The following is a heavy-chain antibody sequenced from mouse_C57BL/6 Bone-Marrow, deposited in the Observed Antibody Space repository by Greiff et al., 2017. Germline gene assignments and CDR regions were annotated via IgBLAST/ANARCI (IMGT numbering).Heavy chain of an antibody. J-gene: IGHJ1*03. V-gene: IGHV1-69*01. CDR1: GYTFTSYW. D-gene: IGHD1-1*01. CDR3: ARDYYYGSRWYFDV. Sequence: QVQLQQPGAELVMPGASVKLSCKASGYTFTSYWMHWVKQRPGQGLEWIREIDPSDSYTNYNQKFKGKSTLTVDKSSSTAYMQLSSLTSEDSAVYYCARDYYYGSRWYFDVWGTGTTVTVSS. CDR2: IDPSDSYT.